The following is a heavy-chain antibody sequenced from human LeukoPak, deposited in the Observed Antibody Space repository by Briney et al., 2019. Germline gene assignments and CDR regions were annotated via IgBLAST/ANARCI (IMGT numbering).Heavy chain of an antibody. CDR1: GFTFSDYY. Sequence: GGSLRLSCAASGFTFSDYYMSWIRQAPGKGLEWVSYISSSGSTIYYADSVKGRFTISRDNAKNSLYLQMNSLRAEDTAVYYCAVQLLPHDAFDIWGQGTTVTVSS. CDR3: AVQLLPHDAFDI. V-gene: IGHV3-11*01. CDR2: ISSSGSTI. J-gene: IGHJ3*02. D-gene: IGHD2-2*01.